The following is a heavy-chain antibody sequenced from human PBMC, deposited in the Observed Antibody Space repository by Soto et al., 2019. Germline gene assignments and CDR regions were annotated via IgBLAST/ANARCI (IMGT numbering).Heavy chain of an antibody. J-gene: IGHJ3*02. CDR3: AKDIGGSWGGSCYSERGAFDI. Sequence: EVQLVESGGGLVQPGRSLRLSCAASGFTFDDYAMHWVRQAPGKGLEWVSGISWNSGSIGYADSVKGRFTISRDNAKDSLYLQMNSLRAEDTALYYCAKDIGGSWGGSCYSERGAFDIWGQGTMVTVSS. V-gene: IGHV3-9*01. D-gene: IGHD2-15*01. CDR2: ISWNSGSI. CDR1: GFTFDDYA.